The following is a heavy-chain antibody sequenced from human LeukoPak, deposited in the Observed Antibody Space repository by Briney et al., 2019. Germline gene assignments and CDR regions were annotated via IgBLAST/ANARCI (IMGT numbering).Heavy chain of an antibody. CDR2: IKNDGAEK. J-gene: IGHJ4*02. V-gene: IGHV3-7*01. Sequence: GGSLRLSCAGSGFTLNNFWMSWFRQAPGGGLEEVGNIKNDGAEKYYVDSLRGRFTISRDNAKQSVLLQMNSLRADDTAVYFCVRDYVWGPENPDYWGQGTQVTVSS. D-gene: IGHD3-16*01. CDR1: GFTLNNFW. CDR3: VRDYVWGPENPDY.